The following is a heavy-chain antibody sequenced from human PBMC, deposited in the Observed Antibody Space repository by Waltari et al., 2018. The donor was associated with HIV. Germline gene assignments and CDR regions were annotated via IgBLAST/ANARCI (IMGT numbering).Heavy chain of an antibody. CDR1: GFSFSIYA. CDR3: TKDPVTAVGNINWFDP. V-gene: IGHV3-23*01. Sequence: EVQLLESGGGLAQPGGSLRLSCRASGFSFSIYAMNWVRQAPGKGREGVSGISGSGDNRYYADSVKGRFTISRDNSKNKVFLQMKSLRPEDTAFYYCTKDPVTAVGNINWFDPWGQGTLVTVSS. CDR2: ISGSGDNR. J-gene: IGHJ5*02. D-gene: IGHD6-13*01.